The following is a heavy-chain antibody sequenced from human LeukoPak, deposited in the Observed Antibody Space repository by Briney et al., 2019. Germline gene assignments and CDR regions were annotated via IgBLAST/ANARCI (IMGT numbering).Heavy chain of an antibody. CDR1: GFTFTNYW. V-gene: IGHV3-7*01. J-gene: IGHJ4*02. D-gene: IGHD1-26*01. CDR3: AREARVGATLFDY. Sequence: RAGGSLRLSCAASGFTFTNYWMSWVRQAPGKGLELVANIKQDRSEKYYVDSVKGRFTISRDNAKNSLYLQMNSLRAEDTAVYYCAREARVGATLFDYWGQGTLVTVSS. CDR2: IKQDRSEK.